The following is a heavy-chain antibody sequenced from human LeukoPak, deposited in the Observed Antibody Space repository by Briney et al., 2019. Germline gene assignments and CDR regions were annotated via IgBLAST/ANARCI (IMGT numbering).Heavy chain of an antibody. CDR3: TTTRDIVVVPAVMDYYYYMDV. V-gene: IGHV3-15*01. CDR1: GFTFSNAW. J-gene: IGHJ6*03. D-gene: IGHD2-2*01. CDR2: IKSKTDGGTT. Sequence: GGSLRLSCAASGFTFSNAWMSWVRQAPGKGLEWVGRIKSKTDGGTTDYAAPVKGRFTISRDDSKNTLYRQMNSLKTEDTAVYYCTTTRDIVVVPAVMDYYYYMDVWGKGTTVTVSS.